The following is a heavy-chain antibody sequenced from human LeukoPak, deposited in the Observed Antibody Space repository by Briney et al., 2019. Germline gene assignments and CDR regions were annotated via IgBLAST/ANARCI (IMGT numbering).Heavy chain of an antibody. J-gene: IGHJ4*02. D-gene: IGHD3-16*01. CDR1: GFTFSTYA. CDR2: ISGAGSGT. Sequence: PGGSLRLSCAAYGFTFSTYAMNWVRQAPGKGLEWVSAISGAGSGTYYADFVKGPFSISRDNSKNTLYLQMNSLRAEDTAAYYCATGRWGVDYWGRGTLVTVSS. CDR3: ATGRWGVDY. V-gene: IGHV3-23*01.